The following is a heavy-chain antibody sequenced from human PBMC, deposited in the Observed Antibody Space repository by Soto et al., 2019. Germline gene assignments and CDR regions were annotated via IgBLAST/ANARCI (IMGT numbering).Heavy chain of an antibody. CDR3: ARARGDILTGYYISRYYFDY. J-gene: IGHJ4*02. CDR1: GGTFSSYA. Sequence: GASVKVSCKASGGTFSSYAISWVRQAPGQGLEWMGGIIPIFGTANYAQKFQGRVTITADESTSTAYMELSSLRSEDTAVYYCARARGDILTGYYISRYYFDYWGQGTLVTVS. CDR2: IIPIFGTA. V-gene: IGHV1-69*13. D-gene: IGHD3-9*01.